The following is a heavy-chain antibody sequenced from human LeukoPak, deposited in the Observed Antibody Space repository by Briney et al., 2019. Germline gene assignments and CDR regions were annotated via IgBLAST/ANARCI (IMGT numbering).Heavy chain of an antibody. D-gene: IGHD2-15*01. CDR2: IYYSGNT. J-gene: IGHJ5*01. CDR1: VAPISSITNN. V-gene: IGHV4-39*01. Sequence: SETLSLTCTVSVAPISSITNNWGWIGHPPGKGLDGMGSIYYSGNTYYNPSLKSRVTISVDTSKNQFSVKLSSVTAADTAVYYCARHSSPHAGSSSWYDFWGQGTLVTVSS. CDR3: ARHSSPHAGSSSWYDF.